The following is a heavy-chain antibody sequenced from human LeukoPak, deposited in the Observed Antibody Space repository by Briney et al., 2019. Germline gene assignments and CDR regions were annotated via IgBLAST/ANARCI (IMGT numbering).Heavy chain of an antibody. J-gene: IGHJ1*01. V-gene: IGHV1-18*04. CDR1: GYTFTSYG. Sequence: ASVKVSCKASGYTFTSYGISWVRQAPGQGLEWIGWIRAYNGNTNYAQKLKGRVTMTTDTSTSTAYMELRSLRSDDTAVYYCARDSSGWFSGGFQHWGQGTLVTVSS. CDR3: ARDSSGWFSGGFQH. D-gene: IGHD6-19*01. CDR2: IRAYNGNT.